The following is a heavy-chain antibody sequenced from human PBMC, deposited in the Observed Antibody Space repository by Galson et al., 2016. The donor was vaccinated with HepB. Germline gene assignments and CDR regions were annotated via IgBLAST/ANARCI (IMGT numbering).Heavy chain of an antibody. J-gene: IGHJ3*02. V-gene: IGHV4-4*02. D-gene: IGHD3-3*01. CDR3: ARGGGGFLQWPHGFDN. CDR1: GGSISSSNW. CDR2: IYHSGST. Sequence: SETLSLTCAVSGGSISSSNWWSWVRQPPGKGLEWIGEIYHSGSTNYNPSLKSRVTISIDNSKNQFSLKLNSVTAADTAVYSCARGGGGFLQWPHGFDNWGQGTMVTVSS.